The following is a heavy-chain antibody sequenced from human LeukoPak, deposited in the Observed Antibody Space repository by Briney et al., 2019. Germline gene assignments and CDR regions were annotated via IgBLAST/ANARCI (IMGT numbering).Heavy chain of an antibody. D-gene: IGHD4-17*01. Sequence: GGSLRLSCTPSGFTFGDYAMNWVREAPGKGREWVGYIRSKINGETKEYAASVKGRFTISRDDSKSIAYREMNSLKTEDTAVYYCTRVPYGDFVGEWCFDLWGRGTLVTVSS. CDR3: TRVPYGDFVGEWCFDL. J-gene: IGHJ2*01. V-gene: IGHV3-49*04. CDR2: IRSKINGETK. CDR1: GFTFGDYA.